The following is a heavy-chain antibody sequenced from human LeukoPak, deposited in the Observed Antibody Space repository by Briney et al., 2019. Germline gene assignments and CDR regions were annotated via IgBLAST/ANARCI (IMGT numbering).Heavy chain of an antibody. Sequence: PGGSLRLSCAASGFTFSSYAMSWVRQAPGKGLEWVSAISGSGGSTYYADSVKGRFTISRDNSKNTLYLQMNSLRAEDTAVYYCAKVIQNYYYDGSGYYSYWGQGTLVAVSS. CDR1: GFTFSSYA. V-gene: IGHV3-23*01. J-gene: IGHJ4*02. CDR2: ISGSGGST. D-gene: IGHD3-22*01. CDR3: AKVIQNYYYDGSGYYSY.